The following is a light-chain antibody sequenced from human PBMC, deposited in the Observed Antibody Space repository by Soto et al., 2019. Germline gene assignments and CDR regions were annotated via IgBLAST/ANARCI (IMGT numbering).Light chain of an antibody. CDR1: SSNIGAGYD. J-gene: IGLJ2*01. Sequence: QSVLTQPPSESGAPGQRVTISCTGSSSNIGAGYDVHWYQQLPGTAPKLLIYGNINRPSGVPDRFSGSKSGTSASLAITGLQAEDEADYFCQSYDSSLSDSRVFGGGTKVTVL. CDR2: GNI. CDR3: QSYDSSLSDSRV. V-gene: IGLV1-40*01.